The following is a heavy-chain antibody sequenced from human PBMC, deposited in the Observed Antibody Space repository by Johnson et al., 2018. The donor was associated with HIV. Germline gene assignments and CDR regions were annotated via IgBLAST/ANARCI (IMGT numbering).Heavy chain of an antibody. CDR2: ISWNSGSI. D-gene: IGHD2-21*01. CDR3: ARGRGLWGVQDAFDI. V-gene: IGHV3-9*01. CDR1: GFTFDDYA. J-gene: IGHJ3*02. Sequence: EVQVVESGGGLVQPGRSLRLSCAASGFTFDDYAMHWVRQAPGKGLEWVSGISWNSGSIGYADSVKGRFTISRDNAKNSLYLQMNSLRAEDTAVYFCARGRGLWGVQDAFDIWGQGTMVTVSS.